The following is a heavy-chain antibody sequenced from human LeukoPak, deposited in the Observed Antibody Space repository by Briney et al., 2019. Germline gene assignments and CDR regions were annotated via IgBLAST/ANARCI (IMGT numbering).Heavy chain of an antibody. J-gene: IGHJ3*02. Sequence: GASVKVSRKASGGTFSSYAISWVRQAPGQGLEWMGWINTNTGNPTYAQGFTGRFVFSLDTSVSTAYLQISSLKAEDTAVYYCARAWELQRYDAFDIWGQGTMVTVSS. V-gene: IGHV7-4-1*02. CDR3: ARAWELQRYDAFDI. CDR2: INTNTGNP. D-gene: IGHD1-26*01. CDR1: GGTFSSYA.